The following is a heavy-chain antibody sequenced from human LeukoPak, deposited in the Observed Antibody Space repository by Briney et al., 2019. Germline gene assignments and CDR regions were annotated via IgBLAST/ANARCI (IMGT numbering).Heavy chain of an antibody. CDR3: ARSPAMGTTLNY. CDR1: GFTFSDYY. CDR2: ISNSGSRI. J-gene: IGHJ4*02. Sequence: GGSLRLSCAASGFTFSDYYMSWIRQAPGKGLEWISYISNSGSRIFYADSVKGRFTISRDTAKNSLYLQMNSLRAEDTAVYYCARSPAMGTTLNYWGQGTLVTVSS. V-gene: IGHV3-11*04. D-gene: IGHD5-18*01.